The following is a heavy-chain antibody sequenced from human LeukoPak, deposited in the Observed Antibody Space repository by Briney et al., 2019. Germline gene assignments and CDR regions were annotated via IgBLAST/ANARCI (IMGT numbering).Heavy chain of an antibody. V-gene: IGHV4-34*01. CDR2: IDHGGRN. D-gene: IGHD3-10*01. CDR3: ARATGVKVPPAY. CDR1: GGSFSGYY. J-gene: IGHJ4*02. Sequence: PSETLSLTCAVYGGSFSGYYWSWIRQSPGKGLEWIGEIDHGGRNNYSPSLKSRLTISVDRSKNQFSLKPSSVTAADTAVYYCARATGVKVPPAYWGQGTLVTVSS.